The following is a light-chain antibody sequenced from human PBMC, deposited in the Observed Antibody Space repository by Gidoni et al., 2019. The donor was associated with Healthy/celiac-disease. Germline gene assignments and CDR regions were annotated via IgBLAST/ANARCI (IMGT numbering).Light chain of an antibody. J-gene: IGLJ1*01. CDR3: SSYTSSSTDV. V-gene: IGLV2-14*01. Sequence: QSSLTQPASVSGSPGQSITLSCTGTSSAVGGDNYVSWYQQHPGKAPKLMSYEVSNRPEGVSNRFSGSKSGDTASLTISGLQAEDEADYYCSSYTSSSTDVFGTGTKVTVL. CDR1: SSAVGGDNY. CDR2: EVS.